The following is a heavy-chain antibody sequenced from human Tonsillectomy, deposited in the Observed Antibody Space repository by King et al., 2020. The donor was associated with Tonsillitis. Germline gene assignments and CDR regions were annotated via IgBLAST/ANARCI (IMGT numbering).Heavy chain of an antibody. Sequence: VQLVESGGGVVQPGRSLRLSCAASGFTFSTYGMHWVRQTPGKGLEWVAIISYDGSNKYYADSVKGRFTISRDNSKNTVYLQMDSLRVEDTAFYYCAKDLCGGRDGYRWGSDYWGQGTLVTVSS. V-gene: IGHV3-30*18. CDR1: GFTFSTYG. CDR2: ISYDGSNK. CDR3: AKDLCGGRDGYRWGSDY. J-gene: IGHJ4*02. D-gene: IGHD5-24*01.